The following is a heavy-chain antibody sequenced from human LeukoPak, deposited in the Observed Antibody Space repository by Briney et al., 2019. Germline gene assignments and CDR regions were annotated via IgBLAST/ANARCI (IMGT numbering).Heavy chain of an antibody. V-gene: IGHV4-61*01. D-gene: IGHD3-22*01. CDR3: VREASTSYYDSSGYYRQTETFDV. CDR2: VYYSGRT. CDR1: GVSVSSDTYY. Sequence: SETLSLTCAVSGVSVSSDTYYWHWIRRSPGKGLEWVGFVYYSGRTKYNPSLKSRVTMSIDTSKNQVSLRLRSVTAADTAMYFCVREASTSYYDSSGYYRQTETFDVWGLGTMVTVSS. J-gene: IGHJ3*01.